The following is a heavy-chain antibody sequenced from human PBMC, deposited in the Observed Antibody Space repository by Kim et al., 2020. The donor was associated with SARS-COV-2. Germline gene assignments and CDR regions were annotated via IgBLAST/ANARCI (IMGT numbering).Heavy chain of an antibody. J-gene: IGHJ4*02. D-gene: IGHD2-15*01. Sequence: YYADSVKGRFTISRDNSKNTLYLQMNSLRAEDTAVYYCAKGVVVDTQFDYWGQGTLVTVSS. V-gene: IGHV3-23*01. CDR3: AKGVVVDTQFDY.